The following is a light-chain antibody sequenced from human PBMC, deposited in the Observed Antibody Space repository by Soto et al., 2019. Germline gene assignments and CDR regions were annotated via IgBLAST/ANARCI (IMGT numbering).Light chain of an antibody. J-gene: IGKJ3*01. CDR3: QGYSSAPPFT. CDR1: QGISNY. CDR2: AAS. Sequence: DIQMTQSPSSLSASVGDRVTITCRASQGISNYLAWYQQRPGKVPKLLIYAASTLQSGVPPRFSGSGSGTDFTLTISSLQPEDVATYYCQGYSSAPPFTFGPGTKVDFK. V-gene: IGKV1-27*01.